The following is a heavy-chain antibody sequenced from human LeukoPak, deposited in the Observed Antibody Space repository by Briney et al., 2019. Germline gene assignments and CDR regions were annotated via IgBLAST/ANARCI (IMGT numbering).Heavy chain of an antibody. D-gene: IGHD1-26*01. CDR3: ARDWVGATGNFDY. CDR1: GGSISSGGYY. V-gene: IGHV4-30-4*08. Sequence: SQTLSLTCTVSGGSISSGGYYWSWIRQPPGKGLEWIGYIYYSGSTYYNPSLKSRVTISVDTSKNQFPLKLSSVTAADTAVYYCARDWVGATGNFDYWGQGTLVTVSS. J-gene: IGHJ4*02. CDR2: IYYSGST.